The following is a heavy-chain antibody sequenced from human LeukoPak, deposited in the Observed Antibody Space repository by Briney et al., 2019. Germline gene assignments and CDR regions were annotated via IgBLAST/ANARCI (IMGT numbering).Heavy chain of an antibody. CDR3: ARDFPSSYSDSSGPYYFDY. D-gene: IGHD3-22*01. CDR2: IYYSGST. V-gene: IGHV4-59*12. J-gene: IGHJ4*02. CDR1: GGSISNYY. Sequence: SETLSLTCTVSGGSISNYYWSWIRQPPGKGLEWIGFIYYSGSTNYNPSLKSRVTISVDTSKNQFSLKLSSVTAADTAVYFCARDFPSSYSDSSGPYYFDYWGQGTLVSVSS.